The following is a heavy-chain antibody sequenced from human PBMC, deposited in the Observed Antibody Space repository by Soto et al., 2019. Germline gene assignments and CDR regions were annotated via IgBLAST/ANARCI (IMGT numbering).Heavy chain of an antibody. CDR2: ISPILGIT. Sequence: QVHLVQSGAEVKKPGSSVKVSCKASGGTLSNYNFNWVRQAPGQGLEWMGRISPILGITDYAQRFQGRVTITAAKSTIIAYMEVNNLRSEDTAVYYCATSFATIRDNWFDPWGQGTLVTVSS. D-gene: IGHD3-3*01. V-gene: IGHV1-69*02. CDR3: ATSFATIRDNWFDP. J-gene: IGHJ5*02. CDR1: GGTLSNYN.